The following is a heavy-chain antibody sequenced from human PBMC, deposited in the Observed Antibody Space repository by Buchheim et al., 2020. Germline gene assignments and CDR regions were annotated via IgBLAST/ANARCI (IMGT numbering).Heavy chain of an antibody. D-gene: IGHD3-9*01. CDR2: IWYDGSNK. V-gene: IGHV3-33*01. CDR1: GFTFSSYG. CDR3: ARSPSGRYFDWRYYYYYGMDV. Sequence: QVQLVESGGGVVQPGRSLRLSCAASGFTFSSYGIHWVRQAPGKGLEWVAVIWYDGSNKYYADSVKGRFTISRDNSKNTLYLQMNSLRAEDTAVYYCARSPSGRYFDWRYYYYYGMDVWGQGTT. J-gene: IGHJ6*02.